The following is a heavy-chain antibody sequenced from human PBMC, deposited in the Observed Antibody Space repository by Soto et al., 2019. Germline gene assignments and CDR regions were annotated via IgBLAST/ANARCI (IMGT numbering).Heavy chain of an antibody. D-gene: IGHD5-18*01. V-gene: IGHV1-69*13. Sequence: ASVKVSCKASGGTFSSYAISWVRQAPGQGLEWMGGIIPIFGTANYAQKFQGRVTITADESTSTAYMELSSLRSEDTAVYYCARYGLLGYSYGYNPPVPGFDHWGQGTLVTVSS. CDR2: IIPIFGTA. CDR1: GGTFSSYA. CDR3: ARYGLLGYSYGYNPPVPGFDH. J-gene: IGHJ4*02.